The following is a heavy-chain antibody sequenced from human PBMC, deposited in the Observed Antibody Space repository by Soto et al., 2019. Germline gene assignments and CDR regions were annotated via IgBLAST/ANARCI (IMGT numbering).Heavy chain of an antibody. D-gene: IGHD5-12*01. J-gene: IGHJ4*02. CDR2: IFSGGGT. Sequence: VPVVESGGGLIQPGGSLRLSCEVSGFSVTANSMSWVRQAPGKGLEWVSVIFSGGGTDYVDSVKGRFTISRDISKSTLYLQMNSLRAEDTAVYYCHGYGYWGQGTLVTVSS. V-gene: IGHV3-53*01. CDR3: HGYGY. CDR1: GFSVTANS.